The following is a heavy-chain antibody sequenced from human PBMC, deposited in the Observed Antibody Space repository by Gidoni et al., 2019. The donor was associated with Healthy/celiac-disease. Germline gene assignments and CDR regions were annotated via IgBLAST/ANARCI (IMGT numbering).Heavy chain of an antibody. Sequence: QVQLVEYGGGVVQPGRSLRLSCAASGFPFSSYAMHWVRQAPGKGLEWVAVISYDGSNKYYADSVKGRFTISRDNSKNTLYLQMNSLRAEDTAVYYCARDQSWVGGFDYWGQGTLVTVSS. CDR1: GFPFSSYA. V-gene: IGHV3-30-3*01. CDR3: ARDQSWVGGFDY. D-gene: IGHD3-16*01. CDR2: ISYDGSNK. J-gene: IGHJ4*02.